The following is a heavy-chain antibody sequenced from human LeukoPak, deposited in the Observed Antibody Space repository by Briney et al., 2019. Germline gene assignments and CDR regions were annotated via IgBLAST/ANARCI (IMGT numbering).Heavy chain of an antibody. D-gene: IGHD6-13*01. CDR3: ARDAEPGYSSSSSFDP. CDR1: GGSISSSSYY. CDR2: IYYSGST. J-gene: IGHJ5*02. Sequence: SETLPLTCTVSGGSISSSSYYWGWIRQPPGKGLEWIGSIYYSGSTYYNPSLKSRVTISVDTSKNQFSLKLSSVTAADTAVYYCARDAEPGYSSSSSFDPWGQGTLVTVSS. V-gene: IGHV4-39*02.